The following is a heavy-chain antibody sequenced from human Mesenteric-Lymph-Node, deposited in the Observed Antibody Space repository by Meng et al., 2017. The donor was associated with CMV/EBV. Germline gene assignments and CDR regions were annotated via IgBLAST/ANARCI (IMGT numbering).Heavy chain of an antibody. J-gene: IGHJ5*02. CDR1: GYTFSSYS. D-gene: IGHD3-3*01. CDR3: ARAAGYYDPLDP. V-gene: IGHV3-21*01. CDR2: ISSSSSYI. Sequence: GGSLRLSCAASGYTFSSYSMNWVRQAPGKGLEWVSSISSSSSYIYYADSVKGRFTISRDNAKNTLYLQMNSLRAEDTAVYYCARAAGYYDPLDPWGQGTLVTVSS.